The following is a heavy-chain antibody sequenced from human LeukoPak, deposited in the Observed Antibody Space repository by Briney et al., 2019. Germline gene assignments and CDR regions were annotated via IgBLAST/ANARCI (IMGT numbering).Heavy chain of an antibody. J-gene: IGHJ6*02. V-gene: IGHV4-59*01. CDR3: ARKVPMDV. CDR1: GGSISSYY. Sequence: SETLSLTCTVSGGSISSYYWSWIRQPPGKGLEWIGYIYYSGSTNYNPSLKSRVTISVDTSKNQFSLKLSPVTAADTAVYYCARKVPMDVWGQGTTVTVSS. CDR2: IYYSGST.